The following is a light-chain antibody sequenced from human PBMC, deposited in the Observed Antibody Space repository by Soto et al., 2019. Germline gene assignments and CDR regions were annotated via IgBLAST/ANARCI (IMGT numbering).Light chain of an antibody. CDR1: QSVLSSSNNKNY. V-gene: IGKV4-1*01. J-gene: IGKJ5*01. CDR2: WAS. CDR3: KQYVERSPSA. Sequence: QDSLPASLGERATINCKYRQSVLSSSNNKNYLAWYQLKSGQPPKLLIYWASTRESGVPDRFSGSGSGTDFTLTICRLEPEDVALYHCKQYVERSPSAFGQGTRLEIK.